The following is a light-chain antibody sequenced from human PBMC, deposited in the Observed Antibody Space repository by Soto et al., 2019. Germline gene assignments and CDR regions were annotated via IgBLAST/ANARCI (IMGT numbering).Light chain of an antibody. Sequence: EIVMTQSPTTLSVSPGGRVTLSCRASQSVGAALAWYQKKPGQAPRLLIYGASTRATGVPARFSGSGSGTEFTLPLSSLQSEDFAIYYCHQYADWPPGRTFGQGTKVEV. J-gene: IGKJ1*01. V-gene: IGKV3-15*01. CDR1: QSVGAA. CDR2: GAS. CDR3: HQYADWPPGRT.